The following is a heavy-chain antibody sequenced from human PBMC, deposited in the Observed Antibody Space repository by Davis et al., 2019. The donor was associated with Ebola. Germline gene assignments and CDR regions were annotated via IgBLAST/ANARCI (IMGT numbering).Heavy chain of an antibody. V-gene: IGHV3-33*01. Sequence: PGGSLRLSCAASGFAFSNYGMHWVRQAPGKGLDWVAVIWNDGSNKYYADSVKGRFTISRDNSKNTLYLQMNSLRAEDTAVYYCVRNSADYGDAFDMWGQGTMVTVSS. J-gene: IGHJ3*02. CDR1: GFAFSNYG. D-gene: IGHD4-17*01. CDR3: VRNSADYGDAFDM. CDR2: IWNDGSNK.